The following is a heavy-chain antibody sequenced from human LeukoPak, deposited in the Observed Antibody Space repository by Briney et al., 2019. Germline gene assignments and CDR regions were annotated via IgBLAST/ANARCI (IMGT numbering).Heavy chain of an antibody. CDR2: INSGGSST. J-gene: IGHJ4*02. CDR1: AFTFSSNW. D-gene: IGHD6-19*01. V-gene: IGHV3-74*01. CDR3: ARDRYSSAWYEE. Sequence: PWGSLRLSCTASAFTFSSNWMHWVRQAPGKGLVWVSHINSGGSSTSYADSVKGRFTISRDNAKNTLYLQMNSLRAEDTAVYYCARDRYSSAWYEEWGQGTLVTVSS.